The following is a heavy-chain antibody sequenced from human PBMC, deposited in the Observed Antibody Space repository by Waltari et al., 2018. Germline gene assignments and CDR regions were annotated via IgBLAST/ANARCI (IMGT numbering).Heavy chain of an antibody. Sequence: QVQLVESGGGVVQPGGSLRLSCAASGFTFSSYGMHWVRQAPGKGLEWVALIRDDGSNKYYADSVKGRFTISRDNSKNTLYLQMNSLRAEDTAVYYCAKDKDGDYYWGQGTLVTVSS. CDR3: AKDKDGDYY. D-gene: IGHD4-17*01. V-gene: IGHV3-30*02. J-gene: IGHJ4*02. CDR2: IRDDGSNK. CDR1: GFTFSSYG.